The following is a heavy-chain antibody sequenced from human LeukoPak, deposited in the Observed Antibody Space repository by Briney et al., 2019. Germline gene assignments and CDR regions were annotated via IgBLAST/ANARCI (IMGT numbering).Heavy chain of an antibody. D-gene: IGHD6-13*01. Sequence: GGSLRLSCVISGYTFTHYGFHWVRQAPGKALEWVAYISYNGNNKYEDSVKGRFTISRDNAKSSLYLQMNSLRAEDTAVYYCAKYSSSWTRLELDYWGQGTLVTVSS. CDR3: AKYSSSWTRLELDY. CDR1: GYTFTHYG. V-gene: IGHV3-30*18. J-gene: IGHJ4*02. CDR2: ISYNGNNK.